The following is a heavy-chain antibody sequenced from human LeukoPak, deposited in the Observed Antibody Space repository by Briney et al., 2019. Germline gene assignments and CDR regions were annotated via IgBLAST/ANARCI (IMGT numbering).Heavy chain of an antibody. D-gene: IGHD6-13*01. CDR3: AKEGGQQLVLIAEYFQH. CDR1: GFTFSSYA. Sequence: GGSLRLSCAASGFTFSSYAMSWVRQAPGKGLEWVSAISGSGGSTYYADSVKGRFTISRDNSKNTLYLQMNSLRAEDTAVYYCAKEGGQQLVLIAEYFQHWARAPWSPSPQ. J-gene: IGHJ1*01. V-gene: IGHV3-23*01. CDR2: ISGSGGST.